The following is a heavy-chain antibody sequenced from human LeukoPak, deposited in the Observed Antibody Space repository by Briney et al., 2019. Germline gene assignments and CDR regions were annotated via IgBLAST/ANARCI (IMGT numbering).Heavy chain of an antibody. CDR3: ARSMATIGFSAFDI. V-gene: IGHV1-69*13. CDR1: GGTFSSYA. Sequence: ASVKVSCKASGGTFSSYAISWVRQAPGQGLEWMGGIIPIFGTANYAQKFQGRVTITADESTSTAYMELSSLRSEDTAVYYCARSMATIGFSAFDIWGQGTMVTVSS. CDR2: IIPIFGTA. D-gene: IGHD5-24*01. J-gene: IGHJ3*02.